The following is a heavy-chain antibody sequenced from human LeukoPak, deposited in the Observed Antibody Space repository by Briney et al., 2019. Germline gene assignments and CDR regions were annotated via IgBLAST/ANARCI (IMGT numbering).Heavy chain of an antibody. Sequence: SETLSLTCTVSGGSISSSSYYWSWIRQPPGKGPEWIGYIYYSGSTNYNPSLKSRVTISVDTSKNQFSLKLSSVTAADTAVYYCASSSGWYSRTVWFDPWGQGTLVTVSS. V-gene: IGHV4-61*01. CDR3: ASSSGWYSRTVWFDP. D-gene: IGHD6-19*01. J-gene: IGHJ5*02. CDR1: GGSISSSSYY. CDR2: IYYSGST.